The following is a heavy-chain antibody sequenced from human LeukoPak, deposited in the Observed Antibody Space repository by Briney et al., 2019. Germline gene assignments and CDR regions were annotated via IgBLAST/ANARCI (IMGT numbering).Heavy chain of an antibody. CDR2: IIPIFGTA. D-gene: IGHD6-13*01. Sequence: ASVKVSCKASGGTFSSYAISWVRQAPGQGLEWMGGIIPIFGTANYAQKFQGRVTITTDESTSTAYMELSSLRSEDTAVYYCARPGYSRSKRVDDAFDIWGQGTMVTVSS. V-gene: IGHV1-69*05. CDR3: ARPGYSRSKRVDDAFDI. J-gene: IGHJ3*02. CDR1: GGTFSSYA.